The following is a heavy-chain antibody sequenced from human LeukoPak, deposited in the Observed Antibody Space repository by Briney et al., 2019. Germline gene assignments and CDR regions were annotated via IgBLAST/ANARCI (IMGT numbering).Heavy chain of an antibody. J-gene: IGHJ4*02. CDR3: AKDLGYDYVWGEGNLYDY. Sequence: PGGSLRLSCAASGFIFSTYTMHWVRQAPGKGLESVSVISSNGHDTYYANSVKGRFTISRDNSKNTLYLQMNSLRAEDTAVYYCAKDLGYDYVWGEGNLYDYWGQGTLVTVSS. D-gene: IGHD3-16*01. V-gene: IGHV3-64*01. CDR1: GFIFSTYT. CDR2: ISSNGHDT.